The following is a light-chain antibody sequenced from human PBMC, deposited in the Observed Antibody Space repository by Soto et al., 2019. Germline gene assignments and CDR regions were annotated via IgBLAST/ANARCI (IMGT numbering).Light chain of an antibody. CDR2: GAS. Sequence: EIVLTQSPGTLSLSPGERATLSCRASQSVSSSYLAWYKQKPGQAPRLLIYGASSRATGIPDRFSGSGSGTDFALTISRLEPEDFAVYYCQQYGSSPRTFGEGTKVGIK. CDR1: QSVSSSY. J-gene: IGKJ1*01. V-gene: IGKV3-20*01. CDR3: QQYGSSPRT.